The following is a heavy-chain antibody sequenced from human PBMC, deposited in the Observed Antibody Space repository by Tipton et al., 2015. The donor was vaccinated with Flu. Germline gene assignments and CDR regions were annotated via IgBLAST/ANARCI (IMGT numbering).Heavy chain of an antibody. V-gene: IGHV3-33*08. CDR1: GFTFRNYA. J-gene: IGHJ6*01. CDR2: IWYDGSNI. CDR3: ARDEGVVNYYFGMDA. Sequence: SLRLSCAASGFTFRNYAMHWVRQAPGKGLEWVAVIWYDGSNIHYADSVKGRFTISRDNSKNTLYLQMNGLRAEDTAVYYCARDEGVVNYYFGMDAWGQGTTVTVSS. D-gene: IGHD3-16*01.